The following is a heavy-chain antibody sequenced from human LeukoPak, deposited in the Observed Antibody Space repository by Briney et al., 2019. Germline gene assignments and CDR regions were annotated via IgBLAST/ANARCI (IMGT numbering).Heavy chain of an antibody. CDR3: ASPGPYYMDV. CDR1: GFTFSSYA. Sequence: GGSLRLSCAASGFTFSSYAMHWVRQAPGKGLEWVAVISYDGSNKYYADSVKGRFTISRDNSKNTLYLQMNSLRADDTAVYYCASPGPYYMDVWGKGTTVTVSS. J-gene: IGHJ6*03. CDR2: ISYDGSNK. V-gene: IGHV3-30*04.